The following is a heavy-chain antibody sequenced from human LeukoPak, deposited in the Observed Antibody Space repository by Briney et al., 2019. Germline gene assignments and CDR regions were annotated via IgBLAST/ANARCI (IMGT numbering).Heavy chain of an antibody. CDR3: TRLSNGRTGGRLFDY. CDR1: GGSISSRSSY. Sequence: RTSETLSLTRSVSGGSISSRSSYWGWVRQSPGKGLEGIGSVYYNGPTYYNPSLMGRVTISRDTSKNQFSLKLTSVTAADTAIYYCTRLSNGRTGGRLFDYWGQGTLVTVSS. D-gene: IGHD1-1*01. J-gene: IGHJ4*02. V-gene: IGHV4-39*07. CDR2: VYYNGPT.